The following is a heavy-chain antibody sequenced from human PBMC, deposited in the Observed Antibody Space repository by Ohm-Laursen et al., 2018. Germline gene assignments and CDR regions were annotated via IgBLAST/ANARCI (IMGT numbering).Heavy chain of an antibody. D-gene: IGHD3-16*01. V-gene: IGHV4-38-2*02. CDR1: GYSISSGYY. Sequence: GTLSLTCTVLGYSISSGYYWGWIRQSPGKGLEWIGSVYHAGNTHYNPSLKSRVSISLDTSKDQFSLKLSSVTAADTAVYYCARHMGRDYFDYWGQGTLVSVSS. CDR2: VYHAGNT. CDR3: ARHMGRDYFDY. J-gene: IGHJ4*02.